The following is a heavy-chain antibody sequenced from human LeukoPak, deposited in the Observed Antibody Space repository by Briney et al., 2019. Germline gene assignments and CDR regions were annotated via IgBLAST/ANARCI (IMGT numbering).Heavy chain of an antibody. CDR3: ASVATYAFDI. V-gene: IGHV3-30-3*01. Sequence: GGSLRLSCAASGFTFSSYAMHWVRQAPGKGLEWVAVISYDGSNKYYADSVKGRFTISRDNSKNTPYLQMNSLRAEDTAVYYCASVATYAFDIWGQGTMVTVSS. CDR2: ISYDGSNK. D-gene: IGHD1-26*01. CDR1: GFTFSSYA. J-gene: IGHJ3*02.